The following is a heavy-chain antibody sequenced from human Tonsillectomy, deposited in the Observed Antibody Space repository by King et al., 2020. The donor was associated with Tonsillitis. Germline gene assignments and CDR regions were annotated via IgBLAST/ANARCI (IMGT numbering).Heavy chain of an antibody. CDR1: GFIFSSYW. J-gene: IGHJ2*01. D-gene: IGHD6-13*01. CDR2: INSDGSSI. V-gene: IGHV3-74*01. Sequence: VQLVESGGGLVQPGGSLRLSCAASGFIFSSYWMHWVRHAPGKGLVWVSRINSDGSSIRYADSVKGRFTISKDNAKNTLYLHMNSLRAEDTAVYYCARVATAGTPPYWYFDLWGRGTLVTVSS. CDR3: ARVATAGTPPYWYFDL.